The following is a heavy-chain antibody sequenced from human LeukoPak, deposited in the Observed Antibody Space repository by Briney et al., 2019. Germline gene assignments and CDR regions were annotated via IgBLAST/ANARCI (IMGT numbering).Heavy chain of an antibody. J-gene: IGHJ6*03. D-gene: IGHD2-15*01. CDR1: GGSFSGYY. CDR2: INHSGST. Sequence: SETLSLTCAVYGGSFSGYYWSWIRQPPGKGLEWIGEINHSGSTNCNPSLKSRVTISVDTSKNQFSLKLSSVTAADTAVYYCARGFIVAGYYYYMDVWGKGTTVTVSS. CDR3: ARGFIVAGYYYYMDV. V-gene: IGHV4-34*01.